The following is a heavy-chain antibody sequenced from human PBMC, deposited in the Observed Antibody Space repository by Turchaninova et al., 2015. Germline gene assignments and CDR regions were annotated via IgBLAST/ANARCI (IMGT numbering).Heavy chain of an antibody. Sequence: QVQPQQWGAGLLMPSETLSLTCAVFGASFSDYYWSWIRQPPGKGLEWIGEIHPSGSTNYNPSLKSRVTISVDSSKNQFPLNLNSVTAADTAVYYCARGLDHAKTGFWGQGTLVTVSS. CDR2: IHPSGST. D-gene: IGHD3-9*01. V-gene: IGHV4-34*01. CDR3: ARGLDHAKTGF. CDR1: GASFSDYY. J-gene: IGHJ4*02.